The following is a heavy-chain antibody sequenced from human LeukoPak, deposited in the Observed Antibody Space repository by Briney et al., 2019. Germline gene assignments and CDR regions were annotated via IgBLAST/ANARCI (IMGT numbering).Heavy chain of an antibody. CDR1: GYTFTGYY. Sequence: ASVKVSCKASGYTFTGYYMHWVRQAPGQGLEWMGWINPNSGGTNYTQKFQGWVTMTRDTSISTAYMELSRLRSDDTAVYYCARTYGSGSYYQYWGQGTLVTVSS. CDR2: INPNSGGT. D-gene: IGHD3-10*01. CDR3: ARTYGSGSYYQY. J-gene: IGHJ1*01. V-gene: IGHV1-2*04.